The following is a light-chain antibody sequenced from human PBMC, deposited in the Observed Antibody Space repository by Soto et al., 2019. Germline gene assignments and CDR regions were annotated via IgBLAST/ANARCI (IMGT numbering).Light chain of an antibody. J-gene: IGKJ4*01. CDR3: QQRSNWLT. V-gene: IGKV3-11*01. Sequence: EIVLTQSPATLSLSPGERATLSCRASQSVSSYLAWYQQKAGQAPSLLIYDASYRATGIPARFSGSGSGTDFTLTISSLEPEDFAVYYCQQRSNWLTFGGGTKVEIK. CDR1: QSVSSY. CDR2: DAS.